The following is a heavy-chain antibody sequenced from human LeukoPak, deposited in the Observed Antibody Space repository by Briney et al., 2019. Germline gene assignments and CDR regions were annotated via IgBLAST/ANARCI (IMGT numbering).Heavy chain of an antibody. Sequence: SETLSLTCTVSGGSISSYYWSWIRQPPGKGLEWIGEINHSGSTNYNPSLKSRVTISVDTSKNQFSLKLSSVTAADTAVYYCARGRVYYGSGSYYYYYYGMDVWGQGTTVTVSS. J-gene: IGHJ6*02. CDR3: ARGRVYYGSGSYYYYYYGMDV. CDR2: INHSGST. V-gene: IGHV4-34*01. D-gene: IGHD3-10*01. CDR1: GGSISSYY.